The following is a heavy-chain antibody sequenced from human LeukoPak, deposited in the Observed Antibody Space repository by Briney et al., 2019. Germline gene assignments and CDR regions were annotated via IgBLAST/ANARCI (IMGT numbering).Heavy chain of an antibody. CDR2: IKEDGSQK. J-gene: IGHJ6*03. CDR1: GFTFSSYW. D-gene: IGHD1-7*01. V-gene: IGHV3-7*01. CDR3: ARDRLELLPTYYYYMDV. Sequence: GGSLRLSCAASGFTFSSYWMSWVRQAPGKGLEWVANIKEDGSQKYYVDSVKGRFTISRDNAKNSLYLQMNSLRAEDTAVYYCARDRLELLPTYYYYMDVWGKGTTVTVSS.